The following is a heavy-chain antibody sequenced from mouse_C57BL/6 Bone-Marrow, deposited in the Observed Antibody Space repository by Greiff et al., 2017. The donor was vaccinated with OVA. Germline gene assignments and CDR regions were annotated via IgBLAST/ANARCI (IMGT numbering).Heavy chain of an antibody. CDR3: ARRGSSYGY. D-gene: IGHD1-1*01. CDR1: GYTFTSYG. V-gene: IGHV1-81*01. CDR2: IYPRSGNT. J-gene: IGHJ2*01. Sequence: LVESGAELARPGASVKLSCKASGYTFTSYGISWVKQRTGQGLEWIGEIYPRSGNTYYNEKFKGKATLTADKSSSTACMELRSLTSEDSAVYFCARRGSSYGYWGQGTTLTVSS.